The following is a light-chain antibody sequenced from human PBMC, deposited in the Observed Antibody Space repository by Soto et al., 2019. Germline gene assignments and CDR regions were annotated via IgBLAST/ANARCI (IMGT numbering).Light chain of an antibody. Sequence: QSALSHPGSVCWSPGHAIAISCTGTSSDVGGYDYVSWYQQHPGKAPKLMIYEVSNRPSGVSNRFSGSKSGNTASLTISGLQAEEEADYYCNSYTSSGNPLFGTGTKVTVL. CDR1: SSDVGGYDY. CDR3: NSYTSSGNPL. J-gene: IGLJ1*01. CDR2: EVS. V-gene: IGLV2-14*01.